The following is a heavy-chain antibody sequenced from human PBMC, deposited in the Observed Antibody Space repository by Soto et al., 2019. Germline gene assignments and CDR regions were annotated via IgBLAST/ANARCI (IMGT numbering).Heavy chain of an antibody. CDR2: ISWNRGNI. J-gene: IGHJ6*03. Sequence: DVQLVESGGGLVQPGRSLRLSCAASGFTFDDYAMHWVRQAPGKGLEWVSGISWNRGNIGYADSVKGRFTISRDNAKNSLYLQMNSLRAEDTALYYCARGSGYSIYQYMDVWGKGTTVTVSS. V-gene: IGHV3-9*01. D-gene: IGHD5-12*01. CDR1: GFTFDDYA. CDR3: ARGSGYSIYQYMDV.